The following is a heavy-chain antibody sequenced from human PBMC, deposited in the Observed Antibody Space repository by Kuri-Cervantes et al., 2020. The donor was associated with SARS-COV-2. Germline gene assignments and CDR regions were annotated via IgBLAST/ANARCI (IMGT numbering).Heavy chain of an antibody. CDR2: INTYSGYA. CDR3: ATDRDYGGKYWYFDL. Sequence: ASVKVSRKASGYTFTNYGIVWVRQAPGQGLDWVGRINTYSGYANYVQNLQGRDTKTTDTSTTTAYKELRSRRSDDPAVYYCATDRDYGGKYWYFDLWGRGNLVNVSS. D-gene: IGHD4-23*01. CDR1: GYTFTNYG. J-gene: IGHJ2*01. V-gene: IGHV1-18*01.